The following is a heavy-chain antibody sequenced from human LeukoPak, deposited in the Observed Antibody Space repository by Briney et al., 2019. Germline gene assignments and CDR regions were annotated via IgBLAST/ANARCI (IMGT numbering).Heavy chain of an antibody. D-gene: IGHD6-13*01. CDR1: GYTFTSYD. V-gene: IGHV1-8*01. CDR3: ARGVLAAADTYNWFDP. J-gene: IGHJ5*01. Sequence: GASVKFSCKASGYTFTSYDINWVRQATGQGLEWMGWMNPNSGNTAYAQKFQGRVTMTRDTSISTAYMELSSLTSEDTAVYYCARGVLAAADTYNWFDPWGQGTLVTVSS. CDR2: MNPNSGNT.